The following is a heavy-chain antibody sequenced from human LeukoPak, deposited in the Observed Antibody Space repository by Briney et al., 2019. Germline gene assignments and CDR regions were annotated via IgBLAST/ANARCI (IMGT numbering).Heavy chain of an antibody. D-gene: IGHD2-15*01. CDR1: GFTFSSYA. CDR2: ISRTSAYI. CDR3: ARDERRYCSDSSRYPGDY. Sequence: PGGSLRLSCAASGFTFSSYAMKWVRQAPGKGLEWVSAISRTSAYIYYSDSVRGRFTISRDNAKNSVYLQIDSLRAEDTAVYYCARDERRYCSDSSRYPGDYWGQGTLVTVSS. J-gene: IGHJ4*02. V-gene: IGHV3-21*01.